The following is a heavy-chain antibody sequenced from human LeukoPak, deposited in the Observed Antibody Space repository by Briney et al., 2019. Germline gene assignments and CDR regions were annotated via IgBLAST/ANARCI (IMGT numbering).Heavy chain of an antibody. J-gene: IGHJ4*02. Sequence: SETLSLTCTVSGGSISSYYWSWIRQPPGKGLEWIGYSYNSGSTTPHPSLKSRVTISVDTSKNQFSLRLRSVTAADTAVYYCARHGGSESFDYWGRGTLVTVSS. CDR2: SYNSGST. CDR3: ARHGGSESFDY. V-gene: IGHV4-59*08. D-gene: IGHD3-10*01. CDR1: GGSISSYY.